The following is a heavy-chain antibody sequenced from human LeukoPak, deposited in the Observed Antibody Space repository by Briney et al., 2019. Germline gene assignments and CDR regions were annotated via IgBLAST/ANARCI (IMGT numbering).Heavy chain of an antibody. CDR1: GYTFTGYY. Sequence: GASVKVSCKASGYTFTGYYVHWVRQAPGQGLEWMGRINPNSGDTNYAQKLQGRVTMTTDTSTSTAYMELRSLRSDDTAVYYCARDDKKSGMDVWGQGTTVTVSS. CDR2: INPNSGDT. CDR3: ARDDKKSGMDV. V-gene: IGHV1-2*06. J-gene: IGHJ6*02. D-gene: IGHD3-22*01.